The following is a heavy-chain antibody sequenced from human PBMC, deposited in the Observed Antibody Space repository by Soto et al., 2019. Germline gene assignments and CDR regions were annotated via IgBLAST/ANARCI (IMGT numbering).Heavy chain of an antibody. J-gene: IGHJ4*02. Sequence: GGSLRLSCAASGFTFNNYAMGWVRQAPEKGLEWVSAITDSGDETYYIDSVKGRFTISRDNSKSTLYLQMNSLRAEDMAIFYCAKLGSSSWSPHYYFDYWGQGTLVTVSS. D-gene: IGHD2-2*01. CDR1: GFTFNNYA. CDR2: ITDSGDET. V-gene: IGHV3-23*01. CDR3: AKLGSSSWSPHYYFDY.